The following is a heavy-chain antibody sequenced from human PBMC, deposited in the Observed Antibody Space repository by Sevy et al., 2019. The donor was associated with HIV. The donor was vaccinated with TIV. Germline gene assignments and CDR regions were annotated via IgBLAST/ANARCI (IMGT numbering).Heavy chain of an antibody. V-gene: IGHV3-11*01. CDR3: TRVRYNYGSYYFDY. D-gene: IGHD1-1*01. J-gene: IGHJ4*02. Sequence: GGSLRLSCAASEISFSDYYMSWIRQTPGKGLEWISYISSGGSIIYYADSVKGRFTISRANAKNSLYLQMNSLRAEDTAVYYCTRVRYNYGSYYFDYWGQGTLVTVSS. CDR2: ISSGGSII. CDR1: EISFSDYY.